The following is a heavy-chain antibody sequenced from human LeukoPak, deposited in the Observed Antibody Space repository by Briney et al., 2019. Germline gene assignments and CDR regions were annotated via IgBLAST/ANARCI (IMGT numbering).Heavy chain of an antibody. V-gene: IGHV3-48*01. J-gene: IGHJ6*03. D-gene: IGHD6-13*01. CDR2: ISSSSSTI. CDR1: RFTFSSYS. Sequence: GGSLRLSCAASRFTFSSYSMNWVRQAPGKGLEWVSYISSSSSTIYYADSVKGRFTISRDNAKNSLYLQMNSLRAEDTAVYYCARAYSSSWYDLGYYHYYMDVWGKGTTVTVSS. CDR3: ARAYSSSWYDLGYYHYYMDV.